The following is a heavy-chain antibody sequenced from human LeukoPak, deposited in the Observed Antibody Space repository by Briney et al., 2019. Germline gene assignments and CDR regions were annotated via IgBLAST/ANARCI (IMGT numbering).Heavy chain of an antibody. D-gene: IGHD4-23*01. CDR2: INQDGSEK. J-gene: IGHJ4*02. V-gene: IGHV3-7*01. Sequence: PGGTLRLSCAASGFTFSSYSMSWVRQAPGKGLEWVANINQDGSEKYYVDSVKGRFTISRDNAKNSLYLQMNSLRAEDTAVYYCARDLDGGKPNDYWGQGTLVTVSS. CDR1: GFTFSSYS. CDR3: ARDLDGGKPNDY.